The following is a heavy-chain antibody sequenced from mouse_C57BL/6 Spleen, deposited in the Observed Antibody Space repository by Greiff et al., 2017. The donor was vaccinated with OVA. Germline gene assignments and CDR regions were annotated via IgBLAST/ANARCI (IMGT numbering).Heavy chain of an antibody. CDR1: GYTFTSYW. D-gene: IGHD2-4*01. CDR2: IHPSDSDT. J-gene: IGHJ4*01. V-gene: IGHV1-74*01. CDR3: AIFYDYDVDYAMDY. Sequence: QVQLQQPGAELVKPGASVKVSCKASGYTFTSYWMHWVKQRPGQGLEWIGRIHPSDSDTNYNQKFKGKATLTVDKSSSTAYMQLSRLTSEDSAVYYCAIFYDYDVDYAMDYWGQGTSVTVSS.